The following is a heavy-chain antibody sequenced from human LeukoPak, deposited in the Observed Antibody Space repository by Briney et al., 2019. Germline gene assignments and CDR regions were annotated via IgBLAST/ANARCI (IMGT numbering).Heavy chain of an antibody. CDR1: GYTFTGYY. CDR2: INPNSGGT. Sequence: ASVRVSCKASGYTFTGYYMHWVRQAPGQGLEWMGWINPNSGGTNYAQKFQGRVTMTRDTSISTAYMELSRLRSDDTAVYYCARDPNGSGSYYPLDWGQGTLVTVSS. V-gene: IGHV1-2*02. D-gene: IGHD3-10*01. J-gene: IGHJ4*02. CDR3: ARDPNGSGSYYPLD.